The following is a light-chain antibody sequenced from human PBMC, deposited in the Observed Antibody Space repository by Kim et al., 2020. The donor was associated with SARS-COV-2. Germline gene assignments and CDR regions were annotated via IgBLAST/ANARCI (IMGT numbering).Light chain of an antibody. CDR2: GKN. CDR1: SLRSYY. Sequence: SSELTQDPAVSVALGQTVKITCQGDSLRSYYASWYQQKPGQAPVLVIYGKNNRPSWIPDRFSGSSSGNTASLTITGAQAEDEADYYCNSRDSSGNLYVFG. J-gene: IGLJ1*01. V-gene: IGLV3-19*01. CDR3: NSRDSSGNLYV.